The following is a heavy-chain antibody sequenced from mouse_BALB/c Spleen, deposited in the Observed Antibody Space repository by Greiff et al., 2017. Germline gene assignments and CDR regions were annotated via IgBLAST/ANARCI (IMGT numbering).Heavy chain of an antibody. Sequence: VQLQQSGAELVRSGASVKLSCTASGFNIKDYYMHWVKQRPEQGLEWIGWIDPENGDTEYAPKFQGKATMTADTSSNTAYLQLSSLTSEDTAVYYCMITTPCAYWGQGTLVTVSA. CDR2: IDPENGDT. CDR1: GFNIKDYY. D-gene: IGHD2-4*01. CDR3: MITTPCAY. J-gene: IGHJ3*01. V-gene: IGHV14-4*02.